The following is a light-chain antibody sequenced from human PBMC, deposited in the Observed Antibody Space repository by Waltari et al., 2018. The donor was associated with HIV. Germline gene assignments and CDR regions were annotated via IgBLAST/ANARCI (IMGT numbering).Light chain of an antibody. CDR1: QGTNNW. CDR3: LQANSFPYT. Sequence: DIQMTQSPSSVSASVGDRVTITCRASQGTNNWVAWYQQKPGRAPKLLIYNAYRLQSGVPSRFSSSGSGTEFALTISSLQPEDFATYYCLQANSFPYTFGQGTKLEIK. V-gene: IGKV1-12*01. CDR2: NAY. J-gene: IGKJ2*01.